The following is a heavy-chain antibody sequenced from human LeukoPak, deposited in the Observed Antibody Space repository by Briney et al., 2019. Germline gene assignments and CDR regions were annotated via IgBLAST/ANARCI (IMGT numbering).Heavy chain of an antibody. Sequence: GGSLRLSCAASGFTVSSNYMSWVRQAPGKGLEWDSVIHNGGSTYYADTVKGRFTISRDNSKNTLHLQMNSLRVEDTAVYYCARGKDRYYGSGNVAFDIWGQGTLVTVSS. CDR1: GFTVSSNY. CDR2: IHNGGST. J-gene: IGHJ3*02. D-gene: IGHD3-10*01. CDR3: ARGKDRYYGSGNVAFDI. V-gene: IGHV3-66*01.